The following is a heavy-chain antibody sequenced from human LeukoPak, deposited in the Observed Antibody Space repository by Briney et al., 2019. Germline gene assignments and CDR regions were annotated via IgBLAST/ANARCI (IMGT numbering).Heavy chain of an antibody. CDR3: ARAVEYSSSGYYYYGMDV. J-gene: IGHJ6*02. CDR1: GYTFTSYG. D-gene: IGHD6-6*01. CDR2: ISAYNGNT. V-gene: IGHV1-18*01. Sequence: ASVKVSCKASGYTFTSYGISWVRQAPGQGLEWMGWISAYNGNTNHAQKLQGRVTMTTDTSTSTAYMELRSLRSDDTAVYYCARAVEYSSSGYYYYGMDVWGQGTTVTVSS.